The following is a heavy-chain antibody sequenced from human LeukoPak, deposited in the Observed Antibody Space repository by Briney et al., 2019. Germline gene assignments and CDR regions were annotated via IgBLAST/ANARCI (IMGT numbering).Heavy chain of an antibody. CDR1: GYTLTELS. D-gene: IGHD3-22*01. CDR3: ARDGRDLHYYDSSGYYYNY. Sequence: SVKVSCKVSGYTLTELSMHWVRQAPGKGLEWMGGIIPIFGTANYAQKFQGRVTITADESTSTAYMELSSLRSEDTAVYYCARDGRDLHYYDSSGYYYNYWGQGTLVTVSS. CDR2: IIPIFGTA. V-gene: IGHV1-69*13. J-gene: IGHJ4*02.